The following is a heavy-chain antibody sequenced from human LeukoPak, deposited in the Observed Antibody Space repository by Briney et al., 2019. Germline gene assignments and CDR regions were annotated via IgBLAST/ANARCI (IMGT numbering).Heavy chain of an antibody. D-gene: IGHD3-16*01. CDR3: ARDPGWLTILGDHYYFDY. J-gene: IGHJ4*02. V-gene: IGHV1-18*01. CDR2: VSVYNGNT. CDR1: GYSFTSYG. Sequence: ASVKVSFNASGYSFTSYGISWVRQGHGQGLEWMGLVSVYNGNTNYAQNLQGRVTMTTDTSTTTAYMELRSLRSDDTAVYYCARDPGWLTILGDHYYFDYWGQGTLVTVSS.